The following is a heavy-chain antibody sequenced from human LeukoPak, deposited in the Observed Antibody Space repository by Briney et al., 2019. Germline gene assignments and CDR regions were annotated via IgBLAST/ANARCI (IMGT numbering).Heavy chain of an antibody. V-gene: IGHV4-34*01. J-gene: IGHJ5*02. Sequence: SETLSLTCAVYGGSFSGYYWSWIRQPPGKGLEWIGEINHSGSTNCNPSLKSRVTISVDTSKNQFSLKLSSVTAVDTAVYYCARLELLWFGELSFDPWGQGTLVTVSS. CDR1: GGSFSGYY. CDR2: INHSGST. D-gene: IGHD3-10*01. CDR3: ARLELLWFGELSFDP.